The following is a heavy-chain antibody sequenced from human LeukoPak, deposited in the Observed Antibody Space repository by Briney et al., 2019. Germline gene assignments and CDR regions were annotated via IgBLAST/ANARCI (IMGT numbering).Heavy chain of an antibody. D-gene: IGHD5-12*01. CDR2: LSPSGGIT. V-gene: IGHV3-23*01. Sequence: GGSLRLSCAASGFTFSTYAMSWVRQAPGKGLEWVSALSPSGGITYYEDSVKGRFTISRDNSKNTLYLQMNSLRAEDTAVYYCAKTSGYRRFDPWGQGTLVTVSS. CDR1: GFTFSTYA. CDR3: AKTSGYRRFDP. J-gene: IGHJ5*02.